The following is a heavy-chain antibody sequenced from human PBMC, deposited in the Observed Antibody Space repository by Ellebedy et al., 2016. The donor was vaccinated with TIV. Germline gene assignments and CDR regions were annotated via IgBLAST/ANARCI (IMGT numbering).Heavy chain of an antibody. D-gene: IGHD2-21*02. Sequence: AASVKVSCKVSGYTLTELSMHWVRQAPGKGLEWMGGFDPEDGETIYAQKFQGRVTMTEDTSTDTAYMELSSLRSEDTAVYYCATLAASVLGDWGFDPWGQGTLVTVSS. CDR1: GYTLTELS. V-gene: IGHV1-24*01. J-gene: IGHJ5*02. CDR3: ATLAASVLGDWGFDP. CDR2: FDPEDGET.